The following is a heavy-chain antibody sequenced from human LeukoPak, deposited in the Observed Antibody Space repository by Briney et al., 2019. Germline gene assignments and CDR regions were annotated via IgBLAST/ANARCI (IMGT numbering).Heavy chain of an antibody. V-gene: IGHV4-34*01. J-gene: IGHJ6*03. CDR3: ARGDIVVVPAAIGVVVGYYYYYMDV. D-gene: IGHD2-2*01. CDR2: INHSGST. Sequence: SETLSLTCAVYGGSFSGYYWSWIRQPPGKGLEWIGEINHSGSTNYNPSLKSRVTISVDTSKNQFSLKLSSVTAADTAVYYCARGDIVVVPAAIGVVVGYYYYYMDVWGKGTTVTVSS. CDR1: GGSFSGYY.